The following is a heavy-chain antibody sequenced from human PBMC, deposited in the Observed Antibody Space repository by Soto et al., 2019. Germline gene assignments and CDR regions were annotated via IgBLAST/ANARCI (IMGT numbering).Heavy chain of an antibody. CDR2: INAGNGNT. CDR3: ARSEYYDFWSGYYVGGVLYYYYGMDV. J-gene: IGHJ6*02. D-gene: IGHD3-3*01. Sequence: QVQLVQSGAEVKKPGASVKVSCKASGYTFTSYAMHWVRQAPGQRLEWMGWINAGNGNTKYSQQFQGRATITRDTSASTAYMELSSLRSEDTAVYYCARSEYYDFWSGYYVGGVLYYYYGMDVWGQGTTVTVSS. CDR1: GYTFTSYA. V-gene: IGHV1-3*01.